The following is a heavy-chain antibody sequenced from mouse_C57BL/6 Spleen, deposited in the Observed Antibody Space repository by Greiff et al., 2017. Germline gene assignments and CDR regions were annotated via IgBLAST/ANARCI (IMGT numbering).Heavy chain of an antibody. CDR2: IYPGSGNT. CDR3: ARDDYYSNYPYAMDY. J-gene: IGHJ4*01. V-gene: IGHV1-76*01. CDR1: GYTFTDYY. Sequence: QVQLKESGAELVRPGASVKLSCKASGYTFTDYYINWVKQRPGQGLEWIARIYPGSGNTYYNEKFKGKATLTAEKSSSTAYMQLSSLTSEDSAVYFCARDDYYSNYPYAMDYWGQGTSVTVSS. D-gene: IGHD2-5*01.